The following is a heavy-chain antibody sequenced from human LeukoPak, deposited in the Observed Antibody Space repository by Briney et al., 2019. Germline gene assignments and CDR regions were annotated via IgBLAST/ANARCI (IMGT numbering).Heavy chain of an antibody. CDR3: ARGNYYYYYMDV. J-gene: IGHJ6*03. V-gene: IGHV3-23*01. D-gene: IGHD6-13*01. CDR2: ISGSGDGT. CDR1: GFTVNSYG. Sequence: PGGSLRLSCAASGFTVNSYGVRWVRQAPGKGLEWVSTISGSGDGTYYADSVRGRFTVSRDNSRNTVYLQMNSLRAEDTAVYYCARGNYYYYYMDVWGKGTTVTVSS.